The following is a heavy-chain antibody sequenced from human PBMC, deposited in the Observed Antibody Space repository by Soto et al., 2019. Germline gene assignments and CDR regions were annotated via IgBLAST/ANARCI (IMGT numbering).Heavy chain of an antibody. V-gene: IGHV4-34*01. J-gene: IGHJ4*02. CDR3: ARAAVPYGGNSLYHFDY. CDR1: GGSFSGYY. Sequence: PSETLSLTCAVYGGSFSGYYWSWIRQPPGKGLEWIGEINHSGSTNYNPSLKSRVTISVDTSKNQFSLKLSSVTAADTAVYYCARAAVPYGGNSLYHFDYWGQGTLVTVSS. CDR2: INHSGST. D-gene: IGHD2-8*01.